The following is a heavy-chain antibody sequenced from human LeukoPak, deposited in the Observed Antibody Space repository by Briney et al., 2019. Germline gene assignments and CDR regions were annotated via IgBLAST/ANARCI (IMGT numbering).Heavy chain of an antibody. V-gene: IGHV3-23*01. CDR1: GFTFSSYA. Sequence: PGGSLRLSCVASGFTFSSYAMSWVREAPGKGLEWVSAICGSGGSTYYADSVKGRFTISRDNSKNTLYLQMNSLRAEDTAVYYCAKDYCSSTSCYHMDVWGKGTTVTVSS. J-gene: IGHJ6*03. CDR2: ICGSGGST. CDR3: AKDYCSSTSCYHMDV. D-gene: IGHD2-2*01.